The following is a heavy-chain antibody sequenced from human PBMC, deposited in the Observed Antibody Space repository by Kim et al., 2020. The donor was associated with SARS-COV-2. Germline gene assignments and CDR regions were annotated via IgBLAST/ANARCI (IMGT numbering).Heavy chain of an antibody. CDR2: ISWNSGTI. V-gene: IGHV3-9*01. CDR3: GKDTGVVPAATGGAFDI. D-gene: IGHD2-2*01. J-gene: IGHJ3*02. Sequence: GGSLRLSCAASGFTFDDYAMHWVRQAPGKGLEWVSGISWNSGTIGYADSVKGRFTISRDNAKNSLYLQMNSLRAEDTAVYYCGKDTGVVPAATGGAFDIWGQGTMVTVAS. CDR1: GFTFDDYA.